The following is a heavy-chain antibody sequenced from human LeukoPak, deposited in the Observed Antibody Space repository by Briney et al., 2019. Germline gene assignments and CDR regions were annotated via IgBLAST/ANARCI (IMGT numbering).Heavy chain of an antibody. CDR3: ARDGGNLLWFGELLPYPHY. CDR2: ISAYNGNT. CDR1: GYTFTSYG. J-gene: IGHJ4*02. Sequence: ASVKVSCKASGYTFTSYGISWVRQAPGQGLEWMGWISAYNGNTNYAQKLQGRVTMTTDTSTSTAYMELRSLRSDDTAVCYCARDGGNLLWFGELLPYPHYWGQGTLVTVSS. D-gene: IGHD3-10*01. V-gene: IGHV1-18*01.